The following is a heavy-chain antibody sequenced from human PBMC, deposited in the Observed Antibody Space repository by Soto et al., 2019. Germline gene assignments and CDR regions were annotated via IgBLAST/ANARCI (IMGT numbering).Heavy chain of an antibody. CDR2: INPSGGST. Sequence: QVQLVQSGAEVKKPGASVKVSCKASGYAFTSYHMHWVRQAPGQGLQWMGIINPSGGSTFYAQKFQVRVTMTRDTSTSTVYLVLGSLRSEDTAVYYCARVYCSGGGCYSIDYWGQGTLVIVCS. CDR1: GYAFTSYH. J-gene: IGHJ4*02. CDR3: ARVYCSGGGCYSIDY. V-gene: IGHV1-46*03. D-gene: IGHD2-15*01.